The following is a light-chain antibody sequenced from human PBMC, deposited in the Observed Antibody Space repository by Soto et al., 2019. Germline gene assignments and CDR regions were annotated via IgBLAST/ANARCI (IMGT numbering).Light chain of an antibody. V-gene: IGKV3-11*01. CDR3: HQRSRWPRGT. CDR1: QNVGNN. J-gene: IGKJ2*02. Sequence: VLTQSPATLSLSPGDSATLSCRASQNVGNNLAWYQQKSGQAPRLLLYAASARATGVPARFSGRMSGTDFTLTISSLQPEDFATYFCHQRSRWPRGTFGRGTKLE. CDR2: AAS.